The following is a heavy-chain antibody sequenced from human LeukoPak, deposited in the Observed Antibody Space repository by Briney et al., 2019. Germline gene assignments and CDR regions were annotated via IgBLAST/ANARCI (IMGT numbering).Heavy chain of an antibody. V-gene: IGHV4-34*01. CDR3: ARHANRLSRFDY. CDR1: GGSFSGYY. Sequence: SETLSLTCAVYGGSFSGYYWSWIRQPPGKGLEWIGEINHSGSTNYNPSLKSRVTISVDTSKNQFSLKLSSVTAADTAVYYCARHANRLSRFDYWGQGTLVTVSS. J-gene: IGHJ4*02. CDR2: INHSGST. D-gene: IGHD1-14*01.